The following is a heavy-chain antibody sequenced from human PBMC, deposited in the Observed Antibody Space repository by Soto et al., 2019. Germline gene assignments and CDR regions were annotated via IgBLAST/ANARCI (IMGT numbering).Heavy chain of an antibody. CDR1: GYTFTSYG. Sequence: QVQLVQSGAEVKKPGASVKVSCKASGYTFTSYGINWVRQAPGQGLEWMGWISAYNGNTHYAQKRQGRATMTTGTSPSTAYMELRSLRSAATAVHYCARIKSRSDFAYWGQGTLVTVSS. V-gene: IGHV1-18*01. J-gene: IGHJ4*01. CDR3: ARIKSRSDFAY. D-gene: IGHD5-12*01. CDR2: ISAYNGNT.